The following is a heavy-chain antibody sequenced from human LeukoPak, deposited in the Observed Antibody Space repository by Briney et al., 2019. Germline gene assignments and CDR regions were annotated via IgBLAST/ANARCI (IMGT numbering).Heavy chain of an antibody. CDR2: IYPGDSDT. CDR3: ARRQGCSSTSCPPDY. CDR1: GYSFTNYW. D-gene: IGHD2-2*01. J-gene: IGHJ4*02. V-gene: IGHV5-51*01. Sequence: GESLKISRKGSGYSFTNYWIGWVRQMPGKGLEWMGIIYPGDSDTRYTPSFQGQVTLSADKSINTAYLQWSNLKASDTAMYYCARRQGCSSTSCPPDYWGQGTLVTVSP.